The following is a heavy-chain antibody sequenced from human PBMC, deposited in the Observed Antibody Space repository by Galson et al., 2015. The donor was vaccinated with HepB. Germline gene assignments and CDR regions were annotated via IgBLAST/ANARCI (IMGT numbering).Heavy chain of an antibody. D-gene: IGHD4-11*01. CDR2: IKQDGSEK. Sequence: SLRLSCAASGFTFRSYWMSWVRQAPGKGLEWVANIKQDGSEKYYVDSVKGRFTISRDNARNSLYLQIYSLRAEDTAIYYCTRGQTTSEYWGQGTLVTVSS. CDR3: TRGQTTSEY. CDR1: GFTFRSYW. V-gene: IGHV3-7*01. J-gene: IGHJ4*02.